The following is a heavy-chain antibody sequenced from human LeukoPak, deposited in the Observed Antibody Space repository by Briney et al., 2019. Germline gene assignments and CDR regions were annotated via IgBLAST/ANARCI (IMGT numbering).Heavy chain of an antibody. V-gene: IGHV3-48*04. CDR3: ARARIAAPLLDY. CDR1: GFSISSYG. D-gene: IGHD6-13*01. CDR2: ISDHGKSR. J-gene: IGHJ4*02. Sequence: GGSLRLSCAASGFSISSYGMSWVRQTPGKGLEWVSYISDHGKSRDYVDSVKGRFTISRDNAKNSLYLQMNSLRVEDTAVYFCARARIAAPLLDYWGQGTLVTVSS.